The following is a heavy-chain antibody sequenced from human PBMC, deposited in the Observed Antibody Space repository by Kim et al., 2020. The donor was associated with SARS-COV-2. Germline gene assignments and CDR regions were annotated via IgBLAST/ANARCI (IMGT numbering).Heavy chain of an antibody. D-gene: IGHD6-6*01. Sequence: GRFTISRDNSKNTLYLQMNSLRAEDTAVYYCALVWARGSSSDYYYYGMDVWGQGTTVTVSS. V-gene: IGHV3-30*07. CDR3: ALVWARGSSSDYYYYGMDV. J-gene: IGHJ6*02.